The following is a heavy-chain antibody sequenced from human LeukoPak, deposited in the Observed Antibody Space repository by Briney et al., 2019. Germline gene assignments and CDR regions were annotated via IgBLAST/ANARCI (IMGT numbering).Heavy chain of an antibody. D-gene: IGHD5-12*01. J-gene: IGHJ4*02. CDR3: ARENSGYETSFDY. CDR1: GGSISSGGYY. CDR2: IYYSGST. Sequence: PSETLSLTCTVSGGSISSGGYYWSWIRQHRGKGLEWIGYIYYSGSTYYNPSLKSRVTISVDTSKNQFSLKLSSVTAADTAVYYCARENSGYETSFDYWGQGTLVTVSS. V-gene: IGHV4-31*03.